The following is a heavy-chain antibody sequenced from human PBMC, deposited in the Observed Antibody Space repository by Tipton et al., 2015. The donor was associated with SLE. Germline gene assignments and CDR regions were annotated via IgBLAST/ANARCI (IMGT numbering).Heavy chain of an antibody. J-gene: IGHJ4*02. Sequence: TLSLTCTVSGASITTNSYSWSWIRQPAGKGLEWIGHIYTSGSTNYSPSLNSRVTISLDTSKNQFSLKLNSVTAADTAVYYCARPRSGSSAPFDYWGQGTLVTVSS. V-gene: IGHV4-61*09. CDR3: ARPRSGSSAPFDY. D-gene: IGHD6-6*01. CDR1: GASITTNSYS. CDR2: IYTSGST.